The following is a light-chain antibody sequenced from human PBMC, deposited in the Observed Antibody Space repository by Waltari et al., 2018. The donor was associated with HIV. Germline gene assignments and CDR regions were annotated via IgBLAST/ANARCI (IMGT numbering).Light chain of an antibody. V-gene: IGLV2-11*01. CDR1: SSDVGGYNY. Sequence: QSALTQPRSVSGSPGQSVTISCSGTSSDVGGYNYVSWYQQHPGKAPKLMIYDVTERPSGVPYLFSGSKSCNTASLTISGLQADDEADYYCCSYAGRYTWVFGGGTELTVL. J-gene: IGLJ3*02. CDR3: CSYAGRYTWV. CDR2: DVT.